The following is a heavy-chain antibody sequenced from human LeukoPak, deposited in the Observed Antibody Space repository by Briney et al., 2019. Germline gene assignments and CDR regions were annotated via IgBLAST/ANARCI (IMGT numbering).Heavy chain of an antibody. CDR3: AKEGGGWSYFDY. D-gene: IGHD3-16*01. CDR1: GFTFSSYA. J-gene: IGHJ4*02. Sequence: GGSLRLSCAASGFTFSSYAMSWVRQAPGKGLEWVSSTSGSGVTTFYADSVKGRFTISRDNSKNTLFLQMNSLRAEDTALYYCAKEGGGWSYFDYWGQGSLVTVSS. CDR2: TSGSGVTT. V-gene: IGHV3-23*01.